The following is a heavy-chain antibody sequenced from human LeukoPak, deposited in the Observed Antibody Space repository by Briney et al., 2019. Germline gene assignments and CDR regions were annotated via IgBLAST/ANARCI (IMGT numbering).Heavy chain of an antibody. CDR2: ISSSSSYI. J-gene: IGHJ4*02. D-gene: IGHD3-16*01. CDR3: ARDTGIMVTFGGPDY. V-gene: IGHV3-21*01. Sequence: GGSLRLSCAASGFTFSSYSMNWVRQAPGKGLEWVSSISSSSSYIYYADSVKGRFTISRDNAKNSLYLQMNSLRAEDTAVYYCARDTGIMVTFGGPDYWGQGTLVTVSS. CDR1: GFTFSSYS.